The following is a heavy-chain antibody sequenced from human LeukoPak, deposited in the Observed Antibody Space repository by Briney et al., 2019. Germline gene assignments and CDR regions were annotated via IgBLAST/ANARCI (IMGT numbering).Heavy chain of an antibody. V-gene: IGHV4-61*02. CDR1: GGSISSGSYY. Sequence: SETLSLTCTVSGGSISSGSYYWSWIRQPAGKELEWIGRNYTSGSTNYNPSLKSRVTISVDTSKNQFSLKLSSVTAADTAVYYCARELRTVAGMRQLSGKADYWGQGTLVTVSS. CDR3: ARELRTVAGMRQLSGKADY. J-gene: IGHJ4*02. CDR2: NYTSGST. D-gene: IGHD6-19*01.